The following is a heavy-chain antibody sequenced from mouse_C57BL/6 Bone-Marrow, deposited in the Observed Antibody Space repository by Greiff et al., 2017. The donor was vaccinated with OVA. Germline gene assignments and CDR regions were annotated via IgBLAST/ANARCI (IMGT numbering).Heavy chain of an antibody. J-gene: IGHJ4*01. Sequence: VQLQQSGAELVKPGASVKLSCKASGYTFTSYWMHWVKQRPGQGLEWIGMIHPNSGSTNYNEKFKSKATLTVDKSSSTAYMQLSSLTSEDSAVYYCARDYYGSRDYAMDYWGQGTSVTVSS. CDR3: ARDYYGSRDYAMDY. V-gene: IGHV1-64*01. D-gene: IGHD1-1*01. CDR2: IHPNSGST. CDR1: GYTFTSYW.